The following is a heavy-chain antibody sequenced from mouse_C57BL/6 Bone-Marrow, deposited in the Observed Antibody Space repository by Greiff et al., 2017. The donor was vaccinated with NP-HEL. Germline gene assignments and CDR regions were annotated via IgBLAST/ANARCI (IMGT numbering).Heavy chain of an antibody. D-gene: IGHD2-4*01. CDR1: GFTFSDFY. J-gene: IGHJ1*03. CDR2: SRNKANDYTT. CDR3: ARDAYYDYDGGYFDV. V-gene: IGHV7-1*01. Sequence: VQLVESGGGLVQSGRSLRLSCATSGFTFSDFYMEWVRQAPGKGLEWIAASRNKANDYTTEYSASVKGRFIVSRDTSHSILYLQMNALRAEDTAIYYVARDAYYDYDGGYFDVWGTGTTVTVSS.